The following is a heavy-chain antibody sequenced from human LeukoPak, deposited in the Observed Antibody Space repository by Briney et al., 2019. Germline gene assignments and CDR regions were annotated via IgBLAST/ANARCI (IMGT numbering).Heavy chain of an antibody. D-gene: IGHD3/OR15-3a*01. V-gene: IGHV1-8*02. Sequence: GASVKVSCKASGYTFTGYYMHWVRQATGQGLEWMGWMDPNSGNTGYAQKFQGRVTMTRSTSISTAYMELSSLRSEDTAVYYCARDPGFLDRYYYYYMDVWGKGTTVTVSS. J-gene: IGHJ6*03. CDR2: MDPNSGNT. CDR1: GYTFTGYY. CDR3: ARDPGFLDRYYYYYMDV.